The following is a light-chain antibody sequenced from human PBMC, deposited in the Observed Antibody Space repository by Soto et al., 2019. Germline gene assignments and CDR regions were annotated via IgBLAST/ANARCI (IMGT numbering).Light chain of an antibody. V-gene: IGKV1-5*03. CDR2: KAS. Sequence: DIQMTQSPSTLSASVGDRVTITCRASQSISSWLAWYQQKPGKAPKGLIYKASTLESGAPSRFSGSGSGTEFTPTISSLQPDDFATYYCQQYYSYPWTFGQGTKVDIK. CDR1: QSISSW. CDR3: QQYYSYPWT. J-gene: IGKJ1*01.